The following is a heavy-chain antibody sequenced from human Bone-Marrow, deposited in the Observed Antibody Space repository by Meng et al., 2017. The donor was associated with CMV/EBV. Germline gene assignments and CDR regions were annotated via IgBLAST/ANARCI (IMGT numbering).Heavy chain of an antibody. CDR1: GFLFTDYW. CDR2: ISGNGRTT. J-gene: IGHJ4*02. CDR3: ARDQDF. Sequence: GGSLRLSCAASGFLFTDYWMHWVRQAPGKGLVWVSRISGNGRTTNYADSVKGRFLISRDNTKNTVYLQMNSLSAEDTALYWGARDQDFRGQGTLVTVSS. V-gene: IGHV3-74*01.